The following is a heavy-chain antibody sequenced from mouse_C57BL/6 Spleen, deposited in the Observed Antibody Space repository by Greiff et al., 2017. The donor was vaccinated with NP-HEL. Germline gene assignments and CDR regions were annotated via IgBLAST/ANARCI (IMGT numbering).Heavy chain of an antibody. Sequence: EVNVVESGEGLVKPGGSLKLSCAASGFTFSSYAMSWVRQTPEKRLEWVAYISSGGDYIYYADTVKGRFTISRDNARNTLYLQMSSLKSEDTAMYYCTRDGDGGPWFAYWGQGTLVTVSA. V-gene: IGHV5-9-1*02. J-gene: IGHJ3*01. CDR1: GFTFSSYA. CDR2: ISSGGDYI. CDR3: TRDGDGGPWFAY. D-gene: IGHD2-3*01.